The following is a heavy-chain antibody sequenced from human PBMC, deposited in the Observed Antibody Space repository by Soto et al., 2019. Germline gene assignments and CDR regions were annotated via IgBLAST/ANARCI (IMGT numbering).Heavy chain of an antibody. J-gene: IGHJ6*02. CDR1: GGTFSSYA. CDR3: ARGIAAAGYHYYYYGMDV. Sequence: QVQLVQSGAEVKKPGSSVKVSCKASGGTFSSYAISWVRQAPGQGLEWMGGIIPIFGTANYAQKFQGRVTIPADESTSTAYMELSSLRSEDTAVYYCARGIAAAGYHYYYYGMDVWGQGTTVTVSS. V-gene: IGHV1-69*12. CDR2: IIPIFGTA. D-gene: IGHD6-13*01.